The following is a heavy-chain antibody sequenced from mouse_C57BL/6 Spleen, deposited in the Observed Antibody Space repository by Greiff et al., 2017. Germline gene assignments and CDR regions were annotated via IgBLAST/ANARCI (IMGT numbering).Heavy chain of an antibody. CDR3: ARELTDWYFDV. J-gene: IGHJ1*03. V-gene: IGHV5-16*01. Sequence: EVKVVESEGGLVQPGSSMKLSCTASGFTFSDYYMAWVRQVPEKGLEWVANINYDGSSTYYLDSLKSRFIISRDNAKNILYLQMSSLKSEDTATYYCARELTDWYFDVWGTGTTVTVSS. CDR1: GFTFSDYY. CDR2: INYDGSST. D-gene: IGHD4-1*01.